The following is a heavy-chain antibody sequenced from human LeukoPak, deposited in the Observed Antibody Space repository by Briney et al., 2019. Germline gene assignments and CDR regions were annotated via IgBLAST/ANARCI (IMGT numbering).Heavy chain of an antibody. V-gene: IGHV4-39*01. D-gene: IGHD6-13*01. CDR2: LYYTGST. CDR1: GGSISGSNYY. CDR3: ARQKGSSSSWSDFDY. Sequence: SETLSLTCTVSGGSISGSNYYWGWIRQPPGKGLEWIGSLYYTGSTYYNPSLKSRVTISVDTSQNQFSLKLSSVTAADTAVYYCARQKGSSSSWSDFDYWVQGTLVTVSS. J-gene: IGHJ4*02.